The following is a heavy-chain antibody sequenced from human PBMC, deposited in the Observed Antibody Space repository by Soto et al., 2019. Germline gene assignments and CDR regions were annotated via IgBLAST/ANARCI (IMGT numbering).Heavy chain of an antibody. V-gene: IGHV4-30-4*01. CDR2: IYYSGNT. CDR3: AKGATGTDAGTVSVPAAFNWFDP. Sequence: QVQLQESGPGLVKPSQTLSLTCTVSGVSISGGDYYWSWIRQSPGKGLEWIGYIYYSGNTYYNPXXKALXXTAVATAKTXFXLXRXXVTGAATPLYYCAKGATGTDAGTVSVPAAFNWFDPWGQGTPVTVSS. J-gene: IGHJ5*02. CDR1: GVSISGGDYY. D-gene: IGHD1-7*01.